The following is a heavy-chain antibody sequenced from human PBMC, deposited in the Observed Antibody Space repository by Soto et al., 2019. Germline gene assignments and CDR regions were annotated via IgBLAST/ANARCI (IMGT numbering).Heavy chain of an antibody. Sequence: GASVKVSCKASGYTFTSYGISWVRQAPGQGLEWMGWISAYNGNTNYAQKLQGRVTMTTDTSTSTAYMELRSLRSDDTAVYYCARGEQWLVEYYGMDVWGQGTMVTVSS. CDR2: ISAYNGNT. J-gene: IGHJ6*02. V-gene: IGHV1-18*01. CDR1: GYTFTSYG. D-gene: IGHD6-19*01. CDR3: ARGEQWLVEYYGMDV.